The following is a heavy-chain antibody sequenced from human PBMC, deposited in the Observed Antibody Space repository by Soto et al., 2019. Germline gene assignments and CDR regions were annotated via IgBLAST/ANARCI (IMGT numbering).Heavy chain of an antibody. CDR1: GFTFSDYA. V-gene: IGHV3-30*18. Sequence: VQLVESGGGVVQPGRSLRLSCAASGFTFSDYAMHWVRKAPGKGLEWVAVVSHDGRNTHYADCVKGRFTISRDSSKNTVSLEMTSLRAEDTAVYYCAKGGRQWLVTSDFNYWGQGALVTVSS. CDR3: AKGGRQWLVTSDFNY. J-gene: IGHJ4*02. CDR2: VSHDGRNT. D-gene: IGHD6-19*01.